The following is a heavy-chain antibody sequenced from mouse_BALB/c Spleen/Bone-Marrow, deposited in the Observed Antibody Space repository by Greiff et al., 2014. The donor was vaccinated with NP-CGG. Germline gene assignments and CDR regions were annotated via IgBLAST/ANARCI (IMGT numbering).Heavy chain of an antibody. CDR3: ARRTTTVVATDY. D-gene: IGHD1-1*01. CDR2: INPSNGRT. CDR1: GYTFTSYW. Sequence: QVQLQQSGAELVKPGASVKLSCKASGYTFTSYWMHWVKQRPGQGLEWIGEINPSNGRTNYNEKFKSKATLTVDKSSSTAYMQLSSPTSEDSAVYYCARRTTTVVATDYWGQGTTLTVSS. J-gene: IGHJ2*01. V-gene: IGHV1S81*02.